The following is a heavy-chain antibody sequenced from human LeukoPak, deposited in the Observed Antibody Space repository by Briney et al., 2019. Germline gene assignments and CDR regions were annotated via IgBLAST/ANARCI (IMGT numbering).Heavy chain of an antibody. CDR2: TYYSGST. Sequence: PSETLSLTCTVSGGPISSGDYYWSWIRQPPGKGPEWIGYTYYSGSTYYNPPPKSRVTISVDTSKNQFSLKLSSVTAADTAVYYCARVAYYYDSSGYSPVDYWGQGTLVTVSS. CDR3: ARVAYYYDSSGYSPVDY. V-gene: IGHV4-30-4*08. D-gene: IGHD3-22*01. J-gene: IGHJ4*02. CDR1: GGPISSGDYY.